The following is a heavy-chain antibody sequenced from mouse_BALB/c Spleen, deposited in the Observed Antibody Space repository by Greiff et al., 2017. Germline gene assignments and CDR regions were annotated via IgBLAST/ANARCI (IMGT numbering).Heavy chain of an antibody. CDR2: IYPGDGDT. CDR1: GYAFSSYW. V-gene: IGHV1-80*01. J-gene: IGHJ4*01. CDR3: ARRGSIYDGYDAMDY. D-gene: IGHD2-3*01. Sequence: QVQLQQSGAELVRPGSSVKISCKASGYAFSSYWMNWVKQRPGQGLAWIGQIYPGDGDTNYNGKFKGKATLTADKSSSTAYMQLSSLTSEDSAVYYCARRGSIYDGYDAMDYWGQGTSVTVSS.